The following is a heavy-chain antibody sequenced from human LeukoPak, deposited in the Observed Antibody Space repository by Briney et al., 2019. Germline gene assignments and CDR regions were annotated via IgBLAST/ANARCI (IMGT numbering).Heavy chain of an antibody. CDR2: IKSKTDGGTT. CDR1: GFTFSNAW. V-gene: IGHV3-15*01. J-gene: IGHJ4*02. Sequence: GGSLRLSCAASGFTFSNAWMSWVRQAPGKGLEWVGRIKSKTDGGTTDYAAPVKGRFTISRDDSKNTVDLQLNSLRAEDTAVYYCARDLIGRYTFDYCGQGTLVTVSS. CDR3: ARDLIGRYTFDY. D-gene: IGHD3-10*01.